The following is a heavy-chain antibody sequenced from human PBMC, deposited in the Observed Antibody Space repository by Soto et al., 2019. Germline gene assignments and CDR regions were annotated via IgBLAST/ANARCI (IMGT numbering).Heavy chain of an antibody. D-gene: IGHD6-13*01. V-gene: IGHV1-8*01. CDR3: ARSIAAAVDFDY. CDR1: GYTFTSYD. CDR2: MNPNSGNT. Sequence: GASVKVSCKASGYTFTSYDINWVRQATGQGLEWMGWMNPNSGNTGYAQKFQGRVTMTRNTSISTAYMELSSLRSEDTAVYYCARSIAAAVDFDYWGQGTLVTVSS. J-gene: IGHJ4*02.